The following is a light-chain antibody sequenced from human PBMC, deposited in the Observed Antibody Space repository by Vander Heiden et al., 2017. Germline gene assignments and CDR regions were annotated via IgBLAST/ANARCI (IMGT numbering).Light chain of an antibody. CDR2: DAS. CDR1: QRVSSY. Sequence: EIVLTQSPATLSLSPGERATLSCRASQRVSSYLAWYQQKPGQAPRPLIYDASNRATGIPARFSGSGSGTDFTLTISSLEPEDFAVYYCQQRSNWPPLTFGGGTKVEIK. V-gene: IGKV3-11*01. J-gene: IGKJ4*01. CDR3: QQRSNWPPLT.